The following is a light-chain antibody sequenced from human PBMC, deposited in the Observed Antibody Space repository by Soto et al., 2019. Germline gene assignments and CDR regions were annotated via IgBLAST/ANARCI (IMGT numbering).Light chain of an antibody. CDR3: HQLNSFPIP. V-gene: IGKV1-9*01. J-gene: IGKJ3*01. CDR1: QGIANF. Sequence: IQLTQSPSSLSASVGDRVTISCRASQGIANFLAWYQQKPGKAPKLLIYAASNLHSGVPSRFSGSGSGKDFTLTISSLQPEDFATYYCHQLNSFPIPFGPGTKVDIK. CDR2: AAS.